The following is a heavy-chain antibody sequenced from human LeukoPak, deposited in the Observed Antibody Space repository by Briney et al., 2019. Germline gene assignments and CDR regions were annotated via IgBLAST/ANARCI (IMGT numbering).Heavy chain of an antibody. Sequence: GGSLRLSCAASGFTFSSYAMHWVRQAPGKGLEWVAVISYDGSNKYYADSVKGRFTISRDHSKNTLYLQMNSLRAEDTAVYYCARGYSSTDYWGQGTLVTVSS. CDR1: GFTFSSYA. CDR3: ARGYSSTDY. CDR2: ISYDGSNK. V-gene: IGHV3-30-3*01. D-gene: IGHD6-13*01. J-gene: IGHJ4*02.